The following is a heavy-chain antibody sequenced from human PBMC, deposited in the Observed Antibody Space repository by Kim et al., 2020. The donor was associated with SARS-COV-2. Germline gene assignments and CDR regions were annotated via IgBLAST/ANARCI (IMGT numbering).Heavy chain of an antibody. CDR3: ARDPYLWKLVVGAFDI. Sequence: KFQGRVTITADKATSTAYMELSSLRSEDTAVYYCARDPYLWKLVVGAFDIWGQGTMVTVSS. J-gene: IGHJ3*02. D-gene: IGHD6-13*01. V-gene: IGHV1-69*04.